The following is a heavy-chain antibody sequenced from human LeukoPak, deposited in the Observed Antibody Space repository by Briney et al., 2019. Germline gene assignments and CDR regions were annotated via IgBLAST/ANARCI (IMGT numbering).Heavy chain of an antibody. Sequence: GASVKVSCKASGYTFTSYDINWVRQATGQGLEWMGWMNPNSGNTGYAQKFQGRVTMTRNTSISTAYMELSSLRSEDTAVYYCARGHYVSGSYYPYYYIDVWGRGTTVTVSS. CDR3: ARGHYVSGSYYPYYYIDV. J-gene: IGHJ6*03. CDR2: MNPNSGNT. D-gene: IGHD3-10*01. V-gene: IGHV1-8*01. CDR1: GYTFTSYD.